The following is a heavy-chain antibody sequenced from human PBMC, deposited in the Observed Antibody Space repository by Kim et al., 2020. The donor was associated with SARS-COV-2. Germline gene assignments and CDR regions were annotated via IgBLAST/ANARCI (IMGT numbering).Heavy chain of an antibody. CDR1: GFTFSSYG. CDR3: AKDMVRGADYYGMDV. V-gene: IGHV3-30*18. CDR2: ISYDGSNK. D-gene: IGHD3-10*01. Sequence: GGSLRLSCAASGFTFSSYGMHWVRQAPGKGLEWVAVISYDGSNKYYADSVKGRFTISRDNSKNTLYLQMNSLRAEDTAVYYCAKDMVRGADYYGMDVWGQGTTVTVSS. J-gene: IGHJ6*02.